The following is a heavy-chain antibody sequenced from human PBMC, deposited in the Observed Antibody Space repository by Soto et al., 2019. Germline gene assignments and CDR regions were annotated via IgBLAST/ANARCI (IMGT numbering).Heavy chain of an antibody. D-gene: IGHD5-12*01. J-gene: IGHJ5*02. CDR3: ARAPQRRGYGCQLFDP. CDR2: IWHDGSEI. V-gene: IGHV3-33*01. CDR1: GFIFSNYG. Sequence: QVQLVESGGGVVQPGRSLRLSCAASGFIFSNYGMHWVRQAPGRGLEWVATIWHDGSEIYFGDSVKGRFTISRDNSKNILFLQMSRLRDEDTAVYYWARAPQRRGYGCQLFDPRGQGTLVTVFS.